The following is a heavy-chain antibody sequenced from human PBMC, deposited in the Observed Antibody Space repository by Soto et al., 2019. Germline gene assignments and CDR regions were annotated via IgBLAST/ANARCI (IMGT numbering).Heavy chain of an antibody. CDR3: AFGEESRYYSYGMDV. D-gene: IGHD3-10*01. Sequence: PGVSLRLSCAASGFTFTNAGMTLVCQDPGKGLEWVGRIKSKSDGETIDYAAPVKGRFTISRDDSKNTLYLQMNSLKSEYLAVYYCAFGEESRYYSYGMDVWGQGTTVTVSS. V-gene: IGHV3-15*01. CDR2: IKSKSDGETI. CDR1: GFTFTNAG. J-gene: IGHJ6*02.